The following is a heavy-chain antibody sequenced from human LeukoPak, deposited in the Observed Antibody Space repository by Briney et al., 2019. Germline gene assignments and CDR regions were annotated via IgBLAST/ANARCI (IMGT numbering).Heavy chain of an antibody. D-gene: IGHD2-2*01. CDR3: ARHGRLIVVVPAAMYYFDY. V-gene: IGHV4-39*01. CDR2: IYYSGNT. J-gene: IGHJ4*02. Sequence: SETLSLTCTVSGGSISSSSYYWGWIRQPPGKGLEWIGSIYYSGNTYYSPSLKSRVTISVDTSKNQFSLKLSSVTAADTAVYYCARHGRLIVVVPAAMYYFDYWGQGTLVTVSS. CDR1: GGSISSSSYY.